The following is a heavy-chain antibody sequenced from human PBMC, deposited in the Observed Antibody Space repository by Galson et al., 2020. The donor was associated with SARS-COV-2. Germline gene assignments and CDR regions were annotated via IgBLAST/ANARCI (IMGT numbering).Heavy chain of an antibody. J-gene: IGHJ4*02. D-gene: IGHD5-12*01. Sequence: GESLKISCAASGFTFSNHALHWVRQAPGKGLEWEAIISYEGRVKYNEESVKGRFTISRDDSKSTVYLQMNSLRAEDTAVYYCARETIVSTSSYLAYWGRGSLVTGS. V-gene: IGHV3-30*04. CDR3: ARETIVSTSSYLAY. CDR1: GFTFSNHA. CDR2: ISYEGRVK.